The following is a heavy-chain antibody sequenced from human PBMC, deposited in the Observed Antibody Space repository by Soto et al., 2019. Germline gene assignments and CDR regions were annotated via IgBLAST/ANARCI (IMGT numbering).Heavy chain of an antibody. V-gene: IGHV4-34*01. CDR2: ISQTETT. CDR1: GDCFGGFY. J-gene: IGHJ4*01. Sequence: ETLSLTCVVYGDCFGGFYWIWVRQSPGKGLEWIGEISQTETTAYSTSLKSRVSISADTSKKQFSLTLTSVTAADTAVYYCVHSPNVAVDHWGHGTLVTVSS. D-gene: IGHD2-15*01. CDR3: VHSPNVAVDH.